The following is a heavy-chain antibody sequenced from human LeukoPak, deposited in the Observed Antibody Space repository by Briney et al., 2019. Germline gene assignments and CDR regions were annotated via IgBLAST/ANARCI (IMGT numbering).Heavy chain of an antibody. D-gene: IGHD2-15*01. CDR3: AKDIGLGYCSGGCCYSPLQIDY. V-gene: IGHV3-23*01. Sequence: GGSLRLSCADSGFTFSSYGMSRARQAPGKGLEWVSAISGSGGSTYYADSVKGRFTISRDNSKNTLYLQMNSLRAEDTAVYYCAKDIGLGYCSGGCCYSPLQIDYWGQGTLVTLSS. J-gene: IGHJ4*02. CDR1: GFTFSSYG. CDR2: ISGSGGST.